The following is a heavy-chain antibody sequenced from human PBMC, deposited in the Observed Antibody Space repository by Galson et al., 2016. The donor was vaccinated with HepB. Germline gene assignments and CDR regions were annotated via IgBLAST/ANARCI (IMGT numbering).Heavy chain of an antibody. CDR2: IDWEYDK. CDR1: GFSLSTTGMC. CDR3: ARFRIAAARARTRPNVFDY. V-gene: IGHV2-70*01. J-gene: IGHJ4*02. D-gene: IGHD6-13*01. Sequence: PALVKPTQTLTLTCTFAGFSLSTTGMCVSWIRQPPAKALEWLALIDWEYDKYYLTSLKNRLTISKDTSKNQVVPTMTNNDPVDTATYDCARFRIAAARARTRPNVFDYWGQGTLVTVSS.